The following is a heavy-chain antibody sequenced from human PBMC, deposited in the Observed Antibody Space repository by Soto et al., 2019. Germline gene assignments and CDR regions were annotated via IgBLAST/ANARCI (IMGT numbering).Heavy chain of an antibody. CDR2: ISYDGSNR. J-gene: IGHJ4*02. CDR1: GFTFSSYA. V-gene: IGHV3-30-3*01. D-gene: IGHD3-10*01. CDR3: ARDSVVRGVIMYFDY. Sequence: PGGSLRLSCAASGFTFSSYAMHWVRQAPGKGLEWVAVISYDGSNRYYADSVKGRFTISRDNSKNTLYLQMNSLRAEDTAVYYCARDSVVRGVIMYFDYWGQGTLVTVSS.